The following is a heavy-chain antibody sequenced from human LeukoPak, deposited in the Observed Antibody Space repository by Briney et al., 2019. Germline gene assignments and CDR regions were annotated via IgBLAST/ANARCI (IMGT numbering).Heavy chain of an antibody. CDR1: GGSISSYY. CDR3: ARREMATIYFDY. J-gene: IGHJ4*02. CDR2: IYYSGST. V-gene: IGHV4-59*01. D-gene: IGHD5-12*01. Sequence: SETLSLTCTVSGGSISSYYWSWIRQPPGKGLEWIGYIYYSGSTNYNPSLKSRVTISVDTSKNQFSLKLSSVTAADTAVYYCARREMATIYFDYWGQGTLVTVSS.